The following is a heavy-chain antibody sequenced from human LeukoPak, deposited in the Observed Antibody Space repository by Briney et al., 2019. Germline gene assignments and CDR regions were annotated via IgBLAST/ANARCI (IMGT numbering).Heavy chain of an antibody. CDR2: ISAYNGNT. D-gene: IGHD6-19*01. J-gene: IGHJ4*02. CDR1: GDTFTSYA. CDR3: ARDLAGAYYFDY. Sequence: ASVTVSCKASGDTFTSYAITWVRQAPGQGLEWMGWISAYNGNTNYAQKVQGRVTMTTDTSTSTAYMELRSLRSDDTAAYYCARDLAGAYYFDYWGQGTLVTVSS. V-gene: IGHV1-18*01.